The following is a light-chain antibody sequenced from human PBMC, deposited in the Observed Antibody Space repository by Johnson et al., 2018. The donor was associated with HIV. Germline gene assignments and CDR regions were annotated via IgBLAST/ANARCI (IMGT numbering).Light chain of an antibody. CDR1: SSNIGNNY. J-gene: IGLJ1*01. CDR2: ENN. V-gene: IGLV1-51*02. CDR3: GTWDSSLSTFYV. Sequence: QSVLTQPPSVSAAPGQKVTISCSGSSSNIGNNYVSWYQQLPGTAPKLLIYENNKRPSGIPDRFSGSKSGTSATLGITELQTGDEADYYCGTWDSSLSTFYVFGTGTKVTVL.